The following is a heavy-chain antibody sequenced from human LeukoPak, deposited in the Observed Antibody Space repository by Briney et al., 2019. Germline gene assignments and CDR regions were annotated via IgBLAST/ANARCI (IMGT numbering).Heavy chain of an antibody. CDR3: ARDPLGELASFFDY. CDR1: GFTFSSYS. V-gene: IGHV3-48*01. D-gene: IGHD1-26*01. CDR2: ISSSSSTI. Sequence: GGSLRLSCAASGFTFSSYSMNWVRQAPGKGLEWVSYISSSSSTIYYADSVKGRFTISRDNAKNSLYLQMNSLRAEDTAVYYCARDPLGELASFFDYWGQGTLVTVSS. J-gene: IGHJ4*02.